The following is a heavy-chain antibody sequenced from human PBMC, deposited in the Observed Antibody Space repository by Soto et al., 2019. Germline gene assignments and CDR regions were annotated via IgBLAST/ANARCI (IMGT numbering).Heavy chain of an antibody. D-gene: IGHD6-13*01. J-gene: IGHJ6*02. CDR1: GYDFTAYD. Sequence: ASVKVSFQASGYDFTAYDINWVRQASGQGLEWMGWMNPINGATGSARRFQGRVSMTRNTATGTAYLELTSLRSDDSAVYYCGRGPSPRAPAGGTPYYYAMDVWGQGTTVTVSS. V-gene: IGHV1-8*02. CDR3: GRGPSPRAPAGGTPYYYAMDV. CDR2: MNPINGAT.